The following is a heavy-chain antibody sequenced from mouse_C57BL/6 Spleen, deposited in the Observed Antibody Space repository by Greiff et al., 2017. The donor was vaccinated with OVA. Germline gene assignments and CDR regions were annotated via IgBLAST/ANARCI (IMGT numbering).Heavy chain of an antibody. Sequence: QVQLQQSGAELVRPGTSVKVSCKASGYAFTNYLIEWVKQRPGQGLEWIGVINPGSGGTNYNEKFKGKATLTADKSSSTAYMQLSSLTSEDSAVYFCARRYYSNYDYYAMDYWGQGTSVTVSS. J-gene: IGHJ4*01. V-gene: IGHV1-54*01. CDR3: ARRYYSNYDYYAMDY. CDR1: GYAFTNYL. CDR2: INPGSGGT. D-gene: IGHD2-5*01.